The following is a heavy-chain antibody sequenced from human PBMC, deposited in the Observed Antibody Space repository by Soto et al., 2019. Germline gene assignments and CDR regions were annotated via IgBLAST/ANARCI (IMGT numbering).Heavy chain of an antibody. D-gene: IGHD5-18*01. CDR1: GFTFTSYG. V-gene: IGHV3-30*03. CDR2: ISYDGGLQ. CDR3: VSDRGYGHASVPYS. J-gene: IGHJ4*02. Sequence: QAHLVESGGGVVQPGRSLRLSCAASGFTFTSYGMHWVRQAPGTRLEWVAVISYDGGLQHYADSVKGRFTISRDNSQNMVLLQRNSLRAEDTAVYYSVSDRGYGHASVPYSWGQGTLVSVSS.